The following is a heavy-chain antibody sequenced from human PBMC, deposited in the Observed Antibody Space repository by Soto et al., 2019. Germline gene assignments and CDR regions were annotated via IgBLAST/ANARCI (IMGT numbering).Heavy chain of an antibody. CDR1: SGSISSDHW. J-gene: IGHJ6*03. D-gene: IGHD2-15*01. V-gene: IGHV4-4*02. Sequence: SETLSLTCAVSSGSISSDHWWSWVRQAPGKGLEWIGEIYHSGSTNYNPSLKSRVTISVDTSKNRFSLKLSSVTAADTAVYFCSKRKVGGIYFMDVWGKGTTVTVSS. CDR3: SKRKVGGIYFMDV. CDR2: IYHSGST.